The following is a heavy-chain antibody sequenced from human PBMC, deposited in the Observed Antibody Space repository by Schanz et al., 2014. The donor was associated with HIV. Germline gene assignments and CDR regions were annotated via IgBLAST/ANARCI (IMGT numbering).Heavy chain of an antibody. CDR3: ARVTMIRGNMFFDY. CDR2: INGYNGHT. D-gene: IGHD3-10*01. J-gene: IGHJ4*02. V-gene: IGHV1-18*01. CDR1: GYTFTRYG. Sequence: QVHLVQSGAEVRDPGASVKVSCRSSGYTFTRYGISWVRQAPGQGLEWMGWINGYNGHTIYAQSFQDKLTMTTDTYTNTAYMELRSLRSDDTAVYYCARVTMIRGNMFFDYWGQGTLVTVSS.